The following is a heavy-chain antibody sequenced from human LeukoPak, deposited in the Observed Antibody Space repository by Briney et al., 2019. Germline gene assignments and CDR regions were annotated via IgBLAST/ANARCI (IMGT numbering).Heavy chain of an antibody. Sequence: SETLSLTCSVSGGSISNYYWSWIRQPPGKGLEWIGYISYSGSTNYNPSLKSRVTISVDTSKNQFSLKLSSVTAADTAVYYCARTPGWSYRPDYYFDYWGQGTLVTVSS. D-gene: IGHD3-16*02. CDR3: ARTPGWSYRPDYYFDY. CDR2: ISYSGST. V-gene: IGHV4-59*01. J-gene: IGHJ4*02. CDR1: GGSISNYY.